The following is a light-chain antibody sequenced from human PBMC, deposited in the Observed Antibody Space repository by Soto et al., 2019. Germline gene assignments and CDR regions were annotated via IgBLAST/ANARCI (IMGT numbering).Light chain of an antibody. Sequence: AIQMTQSPSSLSASVGDRVTITCRASQGIRNDLGWYQQKPGKAPKLLINAASSLQSGVPSRFSGSGSGTDFTLTISSLQPEDFATYYCLQDYNYPPYTFGQGTKLEIK. CDR2: AAS. CDR1: QGIRND. V-gene: IGKV1-6*01. CDR3: LQDYNYPPYT. J-gene: IGKJ2*01.